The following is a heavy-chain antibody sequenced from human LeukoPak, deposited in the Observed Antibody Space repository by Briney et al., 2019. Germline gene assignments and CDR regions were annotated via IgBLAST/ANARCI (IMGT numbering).Heavy chain of an antibody. CDR3: AKDFLPSIVVVPAHTGEYFQH. D-gene: IGHD2-2*01. Sequence: GGSLRLSCAASGFTFSSYAMHWVRQAPGKGLEWVAVISYDGSNKYYADSVKGRFTISRDNSKNTLYLQMNSLRAEDTAVYYCAKDFLPSIVVVPAHTGEYFQHWGQGTLVTVSS. J-gene: IGHJ1*01. CDR1: GFTFSSYA. CDR2: ISYDGSNK. V-gene: IGHV3-30-3*01.